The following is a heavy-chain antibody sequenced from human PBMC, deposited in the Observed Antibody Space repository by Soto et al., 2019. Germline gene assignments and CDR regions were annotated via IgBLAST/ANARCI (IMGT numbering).Heavy chain of an antibody. D-gene: IGHD3-3*01. V-gene: IGHV4-4*07. CDR2: IYSSGNT. J-gene: IGHJ5*02. Sequence: SETLSLTCSVSGGTISGYYWTWIRQPAGKGLEWIGRIYSSGNTKYNPSLQSRVTMSLDASNNQFSLRLTSVTAADTAVYYCARGQRFSDWFDPWGQGTLVTVSS. CDR1: GGTISGYY. CDR3: ARGQRFSDWFDP.